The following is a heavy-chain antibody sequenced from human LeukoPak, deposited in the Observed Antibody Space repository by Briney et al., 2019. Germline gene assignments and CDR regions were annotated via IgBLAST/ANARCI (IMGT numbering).Heavy chain of an antibody. CDR3: ARGPKEYQLLSLHGDLPPVSDPAFDL. CDR1: GFSFSDY. V-gene: IGHV3-30*02. D-gene: IGHD2-2*01. CDR2: IQYDGTTK. J-gene: IGHJ4*02. Sequence: GGSLRLSCAASGFSFSDYYGLHWVRQVPGKGLEWVTFIQYDGTTKYYAASVKGRFTVSRDNSKNTLYLQMNNLRVDDTAVYFCARGPKEYQLLSLHGDLPPVSDPAFDLWGQGTLVTVSS.